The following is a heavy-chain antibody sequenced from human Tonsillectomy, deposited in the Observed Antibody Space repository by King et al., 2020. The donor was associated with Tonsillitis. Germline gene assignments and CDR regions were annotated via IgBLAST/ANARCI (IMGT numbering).Heavy chain of an antibody. CDR2: IYYSGST. CDR1: GGSISSYY. D-gene: IGHD3-22*01. CDR3: ARIPASKYYYDSSGYFVDY. J-gene: IGHJ4*02. Sequence: QLQESGPGLVKPSETLSLTCTVSGGSISSYYWSWIRQPPGKGLEWIGNIYYSGSTNYNPSLKSRVTISVDTSKNQFYLKLSSVTAADTAVYYCARIPASKYYYDSSGYFVDYWGQGTLVTVSS. V-gene: IGHV4-59*08.